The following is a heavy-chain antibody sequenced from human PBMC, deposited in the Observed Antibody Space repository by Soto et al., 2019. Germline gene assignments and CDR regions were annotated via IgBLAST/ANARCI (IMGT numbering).Heavy chain of an antibody. Sequence: EVQLLESGGGLVQPGGSLRLCCAASEFTLNNHAMSWVRQAPGKGLEWVSTISGTGEITYYADSVKGRFTVSRDKSKNTLFLQMNSLRVEDTAVYYCVTSQYLQLLLTDWGQGTLVTVSS. CDR3: VTSQYLQLLLTD. CDR2: ISGTGEIT. V-gene: IGHV3-23*01. J-gene: IGHJ4*02. CDR1: EFTLNNHA. D-gene: IGHD3-16*01.